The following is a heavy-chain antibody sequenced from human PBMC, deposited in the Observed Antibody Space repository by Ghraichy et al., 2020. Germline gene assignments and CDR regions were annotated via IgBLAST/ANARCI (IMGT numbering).Heavy chain of an antibody. CDR3: AREYCSGGRCFFGTGGSHFEH. V-gene: IGHV3-74*01. D-gene: IGHD2-15*01. CDR2: IKSDGSSI. J-gene: IGHJ4*02. CDR1: GFTLSNYW. Sequence: LSLTCAASGFTLSNYWMHWVRRAPGKGLVWVSRIKSDGSSIIYADSVKGRFTISRDNAKNTLYLQMNSLRAEDTAVYYCAREYCSGGRCFFGTGGSHFEHWGQGTLVTVSS.